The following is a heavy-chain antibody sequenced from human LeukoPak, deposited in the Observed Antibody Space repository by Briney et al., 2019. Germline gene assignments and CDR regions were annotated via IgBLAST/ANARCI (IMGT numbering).Heavy chain of an antibody. J-gene: IGHJ4*02. CDR3: AKSFGAGSCFHYDH. CDR2: TWYDGSHK. D-gene: IGHD3-10*01. V-gene: IGHV3-33*06. Sequence: GGSLRLSCAASGFTFSSYGMHWVRQAPGKGLEWVAVTWYDGSHKYYADAVKGRFTISRDNSENALSLQMNSLRAEDTAVYYCAKSFGAGSCFHYDHWGQGTLVTVSS. CDR1: GFTFSSYG.